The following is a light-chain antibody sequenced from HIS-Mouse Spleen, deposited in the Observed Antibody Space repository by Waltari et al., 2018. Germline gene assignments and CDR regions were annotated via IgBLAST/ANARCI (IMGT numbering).Light chain of an antibody. CDR1: QGVSSN. Sequence: EIVMTQSPATLSVSPGERATLSCRASQGVSSNLAWYQQKPGQAPRLLIYGASTRATGIPARFSDSGSGTEFTLTISSMQSEDFAVYYCQQYNNWPSWTFGQGTKVEIK. CDR2: GAS. J-gene: IGKJ1*01. V-gene: IGKV3-15*01. CDR3: QQYNNWPSWT.